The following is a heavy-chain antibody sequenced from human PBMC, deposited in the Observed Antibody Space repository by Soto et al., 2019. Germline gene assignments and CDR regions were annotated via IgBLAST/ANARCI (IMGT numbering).Heavy chain of an antibody. J-gene: IGHJ4*02. V-gene: IGHV3-23*01. CDR1: GFTFGDYA. D-gene: IGHD4-4*01. Sequence: EVQLLESGGGLVQPGGSLRFSCAASGFTFGDYAMSWVRQAPGKGLEWVSSISGGGSTNYVDSVKGRFTISRDNSKNTLSLQMNNLIAEDTAVYYCAKSSSFYSNSPFDYWGQGTLVTVSS. CDR3: AKSSSFYSNSPFDY. CDR2: ISGGGST.